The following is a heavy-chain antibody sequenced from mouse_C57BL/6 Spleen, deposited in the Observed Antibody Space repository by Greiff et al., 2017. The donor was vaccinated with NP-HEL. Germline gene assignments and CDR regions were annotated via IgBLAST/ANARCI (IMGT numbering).Heavy chain of an antibody. J-gene: IGHJ3*01. D-gene: IGHD2-5*01. V-gene: IGHV1-54*01. Sequence: VQLQESGAELVRPGTSVKVSCKASGYAFTNYLIEWVKQRPGQGLEWIGVINPGSGGTNYNEKFKGKATLTADKSSSTAYMQLSSLTSEDSAVYFCARSECSNSAWFAYWGQGTLVTVSA. CDR2: INPGSGGT. CDR1: GYAFTNYL. CDR3: ARSECSNSAWFAY.